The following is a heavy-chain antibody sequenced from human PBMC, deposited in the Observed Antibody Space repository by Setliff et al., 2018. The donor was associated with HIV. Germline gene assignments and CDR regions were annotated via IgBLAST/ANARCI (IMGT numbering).Heavy chain of an antibody. CDR3: ARLHGDFYFDL. Sequence: PSETLSLTCTVSGYSISSGYYWGWIRLPPGMGLEWIGDIYHSGFTIYNPSLKSRVTISVDTSKNQFSLRLSSVTAADTAVYYCARLHGDFYFDLWGQGTLVTVSS. V-gene: IGHV4-38-2*02. CDR1: GYSISSGYY. CDR2: IYHSGFT. J-gene: IGHJ4*02. D-gene: IGHD4-17*01.